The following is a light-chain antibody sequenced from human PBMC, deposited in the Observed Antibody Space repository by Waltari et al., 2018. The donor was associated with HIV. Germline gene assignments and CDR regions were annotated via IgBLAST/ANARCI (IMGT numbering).Light chain of an antibody. Sequence: DIVLTQSPGTLSLSPGERATLSCRASQSVSSTYLDWYQQKPGQAPRLRIYGASSRATGLPDRFSGSGSGTDFTLTISRLEPEDFAVYYCQQYGSSPRSITFGQGTRLEIK. V-gene: IGKV3-20*01. CDR3: QQYGSSPRSIT. CDR1: QSVSSTY. J-gene: IGKJ5*01. CDR2: GAS.